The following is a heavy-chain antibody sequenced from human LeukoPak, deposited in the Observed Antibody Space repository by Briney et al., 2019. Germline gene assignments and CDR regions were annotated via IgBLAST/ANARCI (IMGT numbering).Heavy chain of an antibody. V-gene: IGHV3-23*01. CDR1: GFTFSNAW. J-gene: IGHJ4*02. CDR2: ISGSGGST. D-gene: IGHD3-22*01. CDR3: AKSSGYYQYYFDY. Sequence: GGSLRLSCAASGFTFSNAWMSWVRQAPGKGLEWVSAISGSGGSTYYADSVKGRFTISRDNSKNTLYLQMNSLRAEDTAVYYCAKSSGYYQYYFDYWGQGTLVTVSS.